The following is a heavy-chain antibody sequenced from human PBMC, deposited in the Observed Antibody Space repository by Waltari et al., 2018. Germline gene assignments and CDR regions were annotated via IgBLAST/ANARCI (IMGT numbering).Heavy chain of an antibody. CDR2: ISPIFGTA. J-gene: IGHJ4*02. V-gene: IGHV1-69*12. CDR1: GGTFSSYA. D-gene: IGHD2-15*01. CDR3: ARVLIPPSPDDGGSDFDY. Sequence: QVQLVQSGAEVKKPGSSVKFSCKASGGTFSSYAISWVRQAPGHGLEWVGGISPIFGTANYAQKVQGRVTMTADEATSTAYMELNSLRAEDTAVYYCARVLIPPSPDDGGSDFDYWGQGTLVTVSS.